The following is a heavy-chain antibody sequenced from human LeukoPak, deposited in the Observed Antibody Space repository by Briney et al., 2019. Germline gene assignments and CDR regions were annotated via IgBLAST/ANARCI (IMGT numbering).Heavy chain of an antibody. V-gene: IGHV3-23*01. CDR3: AKARAGDITAAFNY. Sequence: GGSLRLSCAASGFTFNTYAMSWVRQAPGKGLEWVSGITSGDNTYYADSVKGRFTISRDNSENTLNLQMNSLRAEDTAIYYCAKARAGDITAAFNYWGQGTLVTVSS. D-gene: IGHD6-13*01. J-gene: IGHJ4*02. CDR2: ITSGDNT. CDR1: GFTFNTYA.